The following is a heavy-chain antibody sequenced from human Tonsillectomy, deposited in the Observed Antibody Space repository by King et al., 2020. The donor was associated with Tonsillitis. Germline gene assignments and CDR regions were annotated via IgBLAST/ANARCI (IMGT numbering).Heavy chain of an antibody. V-gene: IGHV4-59*01. J-gene: IGHJ4*02. CDR1: GDSISTYY. CDR3: ARGSRQGWGSGLTFDS. Sequence: VQLQESGPGLVKPSETLSLTCTVSGDSISTYYWSWIRQPPGKGLEWIGYIHFIGSTNYNPSLESRVTISADTSKKQISLKLRSVTAADTAVYYCARGSRQGWGSGLTFDSWGQGTLVTVSS. CDR2: IHFIGST. D-gene: IGHD3-16*01.